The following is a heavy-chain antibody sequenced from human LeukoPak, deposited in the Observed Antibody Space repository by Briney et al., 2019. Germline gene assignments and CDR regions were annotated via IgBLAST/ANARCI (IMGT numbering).Heavy chain of an antibody. CDR2: ISSSSSTI. J-gene: IGHJ4*02. CDR1: GFTFSSYA. D-gene: IGHD6-6*01. Sequence: PGGSLRLPCAASGFTFSSYAMSWVRQAPGKGLEWVSYISSSSSTIYYADSVKGRFTISRDNAKNSLYLQMNSLRAEDTAVYYCASIATRNFDYWGQGTLVTVSS. V-gene: IGHV3-48*01. CDR3: ASIATRNFDY.